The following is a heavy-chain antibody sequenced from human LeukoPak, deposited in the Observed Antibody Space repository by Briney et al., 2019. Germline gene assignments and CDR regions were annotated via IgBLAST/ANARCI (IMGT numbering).Heavy chain of an antibody. D-gene: IGHD2-2*02. CDR1: GGSISSSSYY. Sequence: SETLSLTCTVSGGSISSSSYYWGWIRQPPGKGLEWIGSIYYSGSTYYNPSLKSRVTISVDTSKNQFSLKLSSVTAADTAVYYCARHAPQRGGLIVVVPAAICNWGQGTLVTVSS. J-gene: IGHJ4*02. CDR3: ARHAPQRGGLIVVVPAAICN. V-gene: IGHV4-39*01. CDR2: IYYSGST.